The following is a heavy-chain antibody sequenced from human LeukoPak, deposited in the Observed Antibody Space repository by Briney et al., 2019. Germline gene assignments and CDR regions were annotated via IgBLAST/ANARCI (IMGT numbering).Heavy chain of an antibody. D-gene: IGHD1-26*01. CDR2: ISYDGSNK. Sequence: RGGSLRLSCAASGFTFSSYGMHWVRQAPGKGLEWVAVISYDGSNKYYADSVKGRFTISRDNSKNTLHLQMNSLRAEDTAVYYCAKVKYSGSPRYYFDYWGQGTLVTVSS. J-gene: IGHJ4*02. CDR1: GFTFSSYG. CDR3: AKVKYSGSPRYYFDY. V-gene: IGHV3-30*18.